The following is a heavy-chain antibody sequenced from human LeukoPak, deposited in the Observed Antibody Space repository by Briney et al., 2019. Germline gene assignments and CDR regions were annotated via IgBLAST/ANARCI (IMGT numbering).Heavy chain of an antibody. D-gene: IGHD2-15*01. J-gene: IGHJ6*02. CDR2: INHSGST. Sequence: SETLSLTCAVYGGSFSGYYWSWIRQPPGKGLEWIGEINHSGSTNYNPSLKSRVTISVDTSKNQFSLKLSSVTAADTAVYYCARHGLAGSYYYGMDVWGQGTTVTVSS. CDR3: ARHGLAGSYYYGMDV. CDR1: GGSFSGYY. V-gene: IGHV4-34*01.